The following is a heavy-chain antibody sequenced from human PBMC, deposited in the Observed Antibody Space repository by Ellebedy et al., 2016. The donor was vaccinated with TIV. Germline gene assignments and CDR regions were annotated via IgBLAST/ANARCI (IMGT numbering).Heavy chain of an antibody. D-gene: IGHD5-24*01. Sequence: PGGSLRLSCEASESTFSSYGMSWVRQAPGKGLEWVSSISTTDGTHYADSVKGRFTISRDNPKNTLYLQMNSLRVEDTAVYYCATQLWNTEFWGQGTLDIVSS. CDR2: ISTTDGT. CDR1: ESTFSSYG. CDR3: ATQLWNTEF. V-gene: IGHV3-23*01. J-gene: IGHJ4*02.